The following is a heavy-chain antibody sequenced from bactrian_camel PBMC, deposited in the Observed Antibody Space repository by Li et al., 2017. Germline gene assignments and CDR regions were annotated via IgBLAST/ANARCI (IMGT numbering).Heavy chain of an antibody. CDR1: YSSSSYC. V-gene: IGHV3S68*01. J-gene: IGHJ4*01. Sequence: HVQLVESGGGSVQDGGSLTLSCGYSSSSYCMAWFRQAPGKEREGVALLHTSEGRATYADSVKGRFTISRDNTKSTLYLQMNSLKPEDTAMYYCAAAQPEEPISCRMVLIGLSPFHYWGQGTQVTVS. CDR3: AAAQPEEPISCRMVLIGLSPFHY. CDR2: LHTSEGRA. D-gene: IGHD1*01.